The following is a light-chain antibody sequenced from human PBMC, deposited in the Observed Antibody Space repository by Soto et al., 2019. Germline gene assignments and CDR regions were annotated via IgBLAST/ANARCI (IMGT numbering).Light chain of an antibody. J-gene: IGLJ2*01. Sequence: QSALTQPASVSGSPGQSITISCTGTSSDVGGYNYVSWYQQHPGKAPKLMIYDVSNRPSGVSNRLSGSKSGNTASLTISGIQAEDEADYYCSSYTSSSTLVVFGGGTKLTVL. CDR1: SSDVGGYNY. V-gene: IGLV2-14*01. CDR2: DVS. CDR3: SSYTSSSTLVV.